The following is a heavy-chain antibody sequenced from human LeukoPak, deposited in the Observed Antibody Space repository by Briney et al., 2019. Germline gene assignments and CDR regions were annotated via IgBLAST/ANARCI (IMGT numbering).Heavy chain of an antibody. V-gene: IGHV1-18*01. CDR3: ARDRVGIAAADYNWFDP. D-gene: IGHD6-13*01. CDR2: ISAYNANT. CDR1: GYTFTSYV. J-gene: IGHJ5*02. Sequence: ASVKVSCKASGYTFTSYVISWVRQAPGQGLEWMGWISAYNANTNYAQRLQGRVTMTTDTSTSTAYMELSSLRSEDTAVYYCARDRVGIAAADYNWFDPWGQGTLVTVSS.